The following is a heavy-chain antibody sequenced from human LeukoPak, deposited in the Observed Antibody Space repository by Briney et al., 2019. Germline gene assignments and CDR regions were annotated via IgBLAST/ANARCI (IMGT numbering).Heavy chain of an antibody. V-gene: IGHV3-30*18. CDR2: ISYDGSNK. Sequence: GGSLRLSCAASGFTFSSYGMHWVRQAPGKGLEWVAVISYDGSNKYYADSVKGRFTISRDNSKNTLYLQMNSLRAEDTAVYYCAKDRSSIVVVVADTDGMDVWGQGTTVTVSS. D-gene: IGHD2-15*01. CDR3: AKDRSSIVVVVADTDGMDV. CDR1: GFTFSSYG. J-gene: IGHJ6*02.